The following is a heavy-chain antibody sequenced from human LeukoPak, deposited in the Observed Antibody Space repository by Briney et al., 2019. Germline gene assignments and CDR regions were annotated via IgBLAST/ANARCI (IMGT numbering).Heavy chain of an antibody. CDR2: INSDGSRT. V-gene: IGHV3-74*01. Sequence: PGGSLRLSCAASGFTLSTYWMHWVRHGPGEGLVWVSCINSDGSRTTYADSVKGRFTISRDNAKNTLYLQMNTLRVEDTAVYYCARGSWSAADTNIDYWGQGTLVTVSS. J-gene: IGHJ4*02. CDR1: GFTLSTYW. CDR3: ARGSWSAADTNIDY. D-gene: IGHD6-13*01.